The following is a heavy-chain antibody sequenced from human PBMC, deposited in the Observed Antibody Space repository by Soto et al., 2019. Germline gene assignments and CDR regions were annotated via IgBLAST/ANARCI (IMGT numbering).Heavy chain of an antibody. CDR3: AKDPHSGYAPHDY. J-gene: IGHJ4*02. V-gene: IGHV3-30*18. CDR2: ISYDGSNK. CDR1: GFTFISYG. Sequence: QVQLVESGGGVVQPGRSLRLSCAASGFTFISYGMHWVRQAPGKGLEWVAVISYDGSNKYYADSVKGRFTIARDNSKNTLYLQMNSLRAEDTAVYYCAKDPHSGYAPHDYWGQGTLVTVSS. D-gene: IGHD5-12*01.